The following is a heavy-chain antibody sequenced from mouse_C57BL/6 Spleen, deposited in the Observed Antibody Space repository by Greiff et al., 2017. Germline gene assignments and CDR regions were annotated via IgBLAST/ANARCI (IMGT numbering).Heavy chain of an antibody. CDR1: GYTFTDYN. CDR2: IKPNNGGT. Sequence: EVQLQQSGPELVKPGASVTIPCKASGYTFTDYNMDWVKQSHGKSLEWIGDIKPNNGGTIYNQKFKGKATLTVDKSSSTAYMELRSLTSEDTAVYYCARGELFAYWGQGTLVTVSA. J-gene: IGHJ3*01. CDR3: ARGELFAY. V-gene: IGHV1-18*01.